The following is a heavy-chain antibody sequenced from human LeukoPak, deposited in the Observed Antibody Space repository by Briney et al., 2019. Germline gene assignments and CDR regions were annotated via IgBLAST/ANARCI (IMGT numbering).Heavy chain of an antibody. V-gene: IGHV3-15*01. CDR3: TTGFLEWLFEVDC. D-gene: IGHD3-3*01. CDR1: GFTFSNAW. CDR2: IKSKTDGGTT. J-gene: IGHJ4*02. Sequence: GGSLGLSCAASGFTFSNAWMSWVRQAPGKGLEWVGRIKSKTDGGTTDYAAPVKGRFTISRDDSKNTLYLQMNSLKTEDTAVYYCTTGFLEWLFEVDCWGQGTLVTVSS.